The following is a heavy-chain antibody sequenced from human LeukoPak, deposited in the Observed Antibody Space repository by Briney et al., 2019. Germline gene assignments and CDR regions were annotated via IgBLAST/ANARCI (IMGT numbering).Heavy chain of an antibody. D-gene: IGHD2-2*01. Sequence: ASVKVSCKASGYTFTSFGISWVRQAPGQGLEWMGIINPSGGSTSYAQKFQGRVTMTRDTSTSTVYMELSSLRSEDTAVYYCAIPVGCSSTSCHYYYYGMDVWGQGTTVTVSS. CDR1: GYTFTSFG. CDR3: AIPVGCSSTSCHYYYYGMDV. CDR2: INPSGGST. V-gene: IGHV1-46*01. J-gene: IGHJ6*02.